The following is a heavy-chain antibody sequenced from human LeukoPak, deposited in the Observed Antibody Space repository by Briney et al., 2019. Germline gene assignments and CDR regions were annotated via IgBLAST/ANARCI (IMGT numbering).Heavy chain of an antibody. CDR2: IYHSGST. J-gene: IGHJ5*02. CDR3: AGSRRDYGVVVAATRRNWFDP. CDR1: GGSISSSNW. Sequence: PSGTLSLTCAVSGGSISSSNWWSWVRQPPGKGLEWIGEIYHSGSTNYNPSLKSRVTISVDKSKNQFSLKLSSVTAADTAVYYCAGSRRDYGVVVAATRRNWFDPWGQGTLVTVSS. V-gene: IGHV4-4*02. D-gene: IGHD2-15*01.